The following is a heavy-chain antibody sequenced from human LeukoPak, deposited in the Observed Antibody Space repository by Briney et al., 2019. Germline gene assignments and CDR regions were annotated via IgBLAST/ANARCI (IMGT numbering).Heavy chain of an antibody. Sequence: GGSLRLSCAASGFTFSSYAMSWVRQAPGKGLEWVSAISGSGGSTYYADSVKGRFTISRDNSKNTLYLQMNSLRAEDTATYYCAKVRTFFGSGIDFWGQGNMVAVSS. V-gene: IGHV3-23*01. J-gene: IGHJ4*02. CDR2: ISGSGGST. D-gene: IGHD3-10*01. CDR3: AKVRTFFGSGIDF. CDR1: GFTFSSYA.